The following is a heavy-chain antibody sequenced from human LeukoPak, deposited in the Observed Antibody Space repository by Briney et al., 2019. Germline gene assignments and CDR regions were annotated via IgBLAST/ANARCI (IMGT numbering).Heavy chain of an antibody. CDR2: IHYSGSA. V-gene: IGHV4-59*01. D-gene: IGHD5-12*01. CDR1: GGSFSGYY. J-gene: IGHJ6*02. Sequence: PSETLSLTCTVSGGSFSGYYWSWIRQPPGKGLDWIGHIHYSGSANYNPSLKSRVTISMDTSKNQFSLRLSSVTAVDTAVYYCARVSGATITTYYGMDAWGQGTTVTVS. CDR3: ARVSGATITTYYGMDA.